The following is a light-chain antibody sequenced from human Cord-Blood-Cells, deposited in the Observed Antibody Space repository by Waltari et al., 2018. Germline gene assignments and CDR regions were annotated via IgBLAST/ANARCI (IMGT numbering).Light chain of an antibody. CDR3: MQALQTPRT. CDR2: LGS. CDR1: QSLLHSNGYNY. V-gene: IGKV2-28*01. J-gene: IGKJ2*01. Sequence: DIVMTQSQLSLPVTHGEPASISCRSSQSLLHSNGYNYLDWYLQKPGQSPQLLIYLGSNRASGVPDRFSGSGSGTDFTLKISRVEAEDVGVYYCMQALQTPRTFGQGTKLEIK.